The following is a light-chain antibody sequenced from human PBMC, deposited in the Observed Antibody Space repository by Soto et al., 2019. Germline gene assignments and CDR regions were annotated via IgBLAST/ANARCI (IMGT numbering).Light chain of an antibody. Sequence: DVVLTQSPLSLTVALGQPASISCRSTQSLVFSDGNTYLNWFHQRPGQSPRRLIYKVSDRDSGVPDRVSGSGSGTDFTLSISRVEAEDVGVYYCMQGTRWLWAFGQGTKVEIK. CDR3: MQGTRWLWA. J-gene: IGKJ1*01. V-gene: IGKV2-30*01. CDR1: QSLVFSDGNTY. CDR2: KVS.